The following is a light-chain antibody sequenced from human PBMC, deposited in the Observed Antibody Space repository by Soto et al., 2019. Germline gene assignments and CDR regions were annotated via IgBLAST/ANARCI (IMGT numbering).Light chain of an antibody. CDR3: QHYGSSPRYT. CDR2: GAT. Sequence: EIVLTQSPGTLSLSPGERATLSCRASQSVSSSYLAWYQQKPGQAPRLPIYGATSRATGIPDRFSGSGSGTDFTLTISRLEPDDFAVYYCQHYGSSPRYTFGQGTKLEIK. J-gene: IGKJ2*01. V-gene: IGKV3-20*01. CDR1: QSVSSSY.